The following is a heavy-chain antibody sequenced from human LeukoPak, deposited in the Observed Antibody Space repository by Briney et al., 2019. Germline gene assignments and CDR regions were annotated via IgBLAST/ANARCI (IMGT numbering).Heavy chain of an antibody. V-gene: IGHV3-9*01. D-gene: IGHD4-17*01. J-gene: IGHJ4*02. Sequence: PGGSLRLSCAASGFTFDDYAMHWVRQAPGKGLEWVSGICWNSGSKGYADSVKGRFTISRDNAKNSLYLQMNSLRAEDTALYYCAKYEGATVTTSSLGNWGQGTLVTVSS. CDR1: GFTFDDYA. CDR2: ICWNSGSK. CDR3: AKYEGATVTTSSLGN.